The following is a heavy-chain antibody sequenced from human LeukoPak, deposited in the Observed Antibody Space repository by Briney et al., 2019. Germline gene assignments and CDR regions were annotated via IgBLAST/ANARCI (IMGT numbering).Heavy chain of an antibody. CDR3: TTDLYQAYSYGYSTGYGMDV. J-gene: IGHJ6*02. CDR1: GFTFSNAW. Sequence: GGSLRLSCAASGFTFSNAWMSWVRQAPGKGLEWVGRIKSKTDGGTTDYAAPVKGRFTISRDDSKNTLYLQMNSLKTEDTAVYYCTTDLYQAYSYGYSTGYGMDVWGQGTTVTVSS. V-gene: IGHV3-15*01. D-gene: IGHD5-18*01. CDR2: IKSKTDGGTT.